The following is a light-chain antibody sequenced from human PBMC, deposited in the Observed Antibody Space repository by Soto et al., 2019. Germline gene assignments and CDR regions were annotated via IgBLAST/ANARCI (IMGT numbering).Light chain of an antibody. CDR2: SGN. J-gene: IGLJ2*01. Sequence: QSVLTQPPSASGTPGQRVPISCSGSSSNIGSNTVIWYQQLPGTAPKALIYSGNQRPSGVPDRFSGSTSGTSASLAISGLQSEDEADYHCAAWDDSLNGVLFGGGTKLTVL. V-gene: IGLV1-44*01. CDR3: AAWDDSLNGVL. CDR1: SSNIGSNT.